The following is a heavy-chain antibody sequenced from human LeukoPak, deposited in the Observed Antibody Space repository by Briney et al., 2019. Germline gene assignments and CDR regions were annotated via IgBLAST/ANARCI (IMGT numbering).Heavy chain of an antibody. D-gene: IGHD3-10*01. J-gene: IGHJ4*02. Sequence: PGGSLRLSCAASGSSFSSYAMHWVRQAPGKGLEWVAVISYDGSNKYYADSVKGRFTISRDNSKNTLYLQMNSLRAEDTAVYYCARDQGREYYFDYWGQGTLVTVSS. V-gene: IGHV3-30-3*01. CDR3: ARDQGREYYFDY. CDR2: ISYDGSNK. CDR1: GSSFSSYA.